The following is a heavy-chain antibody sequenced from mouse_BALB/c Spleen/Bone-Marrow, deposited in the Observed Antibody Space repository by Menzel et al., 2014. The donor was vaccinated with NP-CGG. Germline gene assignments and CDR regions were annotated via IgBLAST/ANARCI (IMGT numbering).Heavy chain of an antibody. Sequence: EVKVEESGGGLVQPGGSLRLSCATSGFTFTDYYMSWVRQPPGKALEWLGFIRNKANGYTTEYSASVKGGFTISRDNSQSILYLQMNTLRAEDSATYYCGRDEHYGIYWYFDVWGAGTTVTVSS. CDR2: IRNKANGYTT. D-gene: IGHD1-1*01. CDR3: GRDEHYGIYWYFDV. V-gene: IGHV7-3*02. CDR1: GFTFTDYY. J-gene: IGHJ1*01.